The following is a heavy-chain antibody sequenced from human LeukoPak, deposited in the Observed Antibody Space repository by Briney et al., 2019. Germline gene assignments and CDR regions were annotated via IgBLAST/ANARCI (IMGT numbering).Heavy chain of an antibody. D-gene: IGHD6-13*01. CDR3: ARAESSSWYLN. Sequence: GGSLRLSCAASRFTFSSYSMNWVRQAPGKGLEWVSSISSSSSYIYYADSVKGRFTISRDNAKNSLYLQMNSLRAEDTAVYYCARAESSSWYLNWGQGTLVTVSS. V-gene: IGHV3-21*01. J-gene: IGHJ4*02. CDR2: ISSSSSYI. CDR1: RFTFSSYS.